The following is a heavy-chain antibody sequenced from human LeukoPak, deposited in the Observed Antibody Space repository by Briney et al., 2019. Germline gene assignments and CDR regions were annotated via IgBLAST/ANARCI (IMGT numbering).Heavy chain of an antibody. CDR3: ARGGLLWFGEFLADDRWDY. Sequence: ASVKVSCKASGYTFTSYYMHWVRQAPGQGLEWMGIINPSGGSTSYAQKFQGRVTMTRDTSTSTVYMELSSLRSEDTAVYYCARGGLLWFGEFLADDRWDYWGQGTLVTVPS. D-gene: IGHD3-10*01. V-gene: IGHV1-46*01. CDR1: GYTFTSYY. CDR2: INPSGGST. J-gene: IGHJ4*02.